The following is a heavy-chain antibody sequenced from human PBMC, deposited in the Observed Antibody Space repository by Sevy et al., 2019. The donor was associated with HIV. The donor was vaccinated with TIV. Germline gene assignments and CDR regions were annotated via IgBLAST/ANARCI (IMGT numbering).Heavy chain of an antibody. CDR2: IKQDGSEK. V-gene: IGHV3-7*01. CDR1: GFTFSNYW. J-gene: IGHJ1*01. D-gene: IGHD4-17*01. Sequence: GESLKISCVASGFTFSNYWMSWVRQVPGKGLGFVANIKQDGSEKNYVASVKGRFTISRDNAKNSLFLQMNSLKAEDTAIYYCARRTMTPMFWGQGTLVTVSS. CDR3: ARRTMTPMF.